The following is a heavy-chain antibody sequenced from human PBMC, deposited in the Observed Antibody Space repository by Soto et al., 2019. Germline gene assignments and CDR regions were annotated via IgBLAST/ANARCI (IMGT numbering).Heavy chain of an antibody. D-gene: IGHD2-15*01. CDR2: INAGNGNT. V-gene: IGHV1-3*01. CDR1: GYTFTSYG. J-gene: IGHJ4*02. CDR3: ARDLGGWPDY. Sequence: ASVKVSCKASGYTFTSYGISWVRQASGQGLEWMGWINAGNGNTKYSQKFQGRVTITRDTSASTAYMELSSLRSEDTAVYYCARDLGGWPDYWGQGTLVTVSS.